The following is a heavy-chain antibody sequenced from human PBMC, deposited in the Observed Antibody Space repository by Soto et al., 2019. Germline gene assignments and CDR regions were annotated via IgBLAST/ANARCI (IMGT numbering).Heavy chain of an antibody. CDR1: GFSFGSYS. V-gene: IGHV3-48*02. Sequence: LRLSCEASGFSFGSYSMNWVRQAPGKGLEWVSFISGRGTTTYYADSVKGRFTVSRDNAKNSLSLEVNSLRDEDTAVYYCARLGYCSSATCKYYFYYYGMDVWGQGTTVTVSS. CDR2: ISGRGTTT. J-gene: IGHJ6*02. CDR3: ARLGYCSSATCKYYFYYYGMDV. D-gene: IGHD2-2*01.